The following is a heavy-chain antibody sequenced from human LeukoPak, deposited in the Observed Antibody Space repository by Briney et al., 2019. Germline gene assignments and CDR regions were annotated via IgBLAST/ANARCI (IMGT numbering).Heavy chain of an antibody. D-gene: IGHD5-18*01. CDR3: ARLVSRRGYSFDY. CDR2: IYYSGTT. V-gene: IGHV4-39*01. J-gene: IGHJ4*02. CDR1: GDSISSSTYC. Sequence: SETLSLTCTVSGDSISSSTYCWGWIRQPPGKGLEWIGSIYYSGTTYYSPSLKTRVTISVDTSKNQFSLNVSYLSAADTAVYYCARLVSRRGYSFDYWGQGTLVTVSS.